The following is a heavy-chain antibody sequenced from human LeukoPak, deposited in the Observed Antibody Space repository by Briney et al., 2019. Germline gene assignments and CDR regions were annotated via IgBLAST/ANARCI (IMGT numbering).Heavy chain of an antibody. CDR3: VRDRNYYEALQRSY. D-gene: IGHD3-3*01. CDR2: ITGAGDTT. Sequence: QAGGSLRLSCAASGFTFSTFAMSWVRQDPGRGLEWVSSITGAGDTTFYPESVKGRFTISRDNSKNMLYLQMNSLRVEDTALYFCVRDRNYYEALQRSYWGQGTLVTVSS. V-gene: IGHV3-23*01. CDR1: GFTFSTFA. J-gene: IGHJ4*02.